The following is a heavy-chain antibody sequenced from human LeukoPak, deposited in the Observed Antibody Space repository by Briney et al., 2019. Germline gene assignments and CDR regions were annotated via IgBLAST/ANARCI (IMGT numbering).Heavy chain of an antibody. Sequence: GGSLRLSCAVSGFTISDHYMDWVRQAPGKGLEWVGRTRNKVKSYTTEYAASVKGRFTISRDDSQNSLYLQMNSLKTEDTAVYFCARSAAVTRPYYYDMDVWGQGTTVTVSS. CDR3: ARSAAVTRPYYYDMDV. D-gene: IGHD4-17*01. V-gene: IGHV3-72*01. CDR2: TRNKVKSYTT. CDR1: GFTISDHY. J-gene: IGHJ6*02.